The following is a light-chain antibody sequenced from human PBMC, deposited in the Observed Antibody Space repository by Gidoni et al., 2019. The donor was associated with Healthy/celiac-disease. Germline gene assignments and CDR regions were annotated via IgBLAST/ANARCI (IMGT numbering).Light chain of an antibody. CDR3: SSYTSSSPVV. Sequence: SVLTQPAAVSGSPGQTITISCTGTSSGVGAYNYVSWYQQHPGKAPKLILYEVSNRPSGVSNRFSGSESGNTASLTISVLQAEDEADYYCSSYTSSSPVVFGGWTKLTVL. V-gene: IGLV2-14*01. CDR1: SSGVGAYNY. CDR2: EVS. J-gene: IGLJ2*01.